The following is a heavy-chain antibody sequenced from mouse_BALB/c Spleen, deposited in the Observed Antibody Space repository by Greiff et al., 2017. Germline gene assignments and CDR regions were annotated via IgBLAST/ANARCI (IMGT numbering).Heavy chain of an antibody. V-gene: IGHV5-6-5*01. CDR2: ISSGGST. Sequence: DVKLVESGGGLVKPGGSLKLSCAASGFTFSSYAMSWVRQTPEKRLEWVASISSGGSTYYPASVKGRFTISRDNARNILYLQMSSLRSEDTAMYYCARGGSTMITTGFAYWGQGTLVTVSA. D-gene: IGHD2-4*01. CDR3: ARGGSTMITTGFAY. J-gene: IGHJ3*01. CDR1: GFTFSSYA.